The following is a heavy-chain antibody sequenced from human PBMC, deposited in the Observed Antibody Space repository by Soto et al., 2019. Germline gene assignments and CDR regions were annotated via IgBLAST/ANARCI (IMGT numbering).Heavy chain of an antibody. D-gene: IGHD5-18*01. CDR1: GGSIRSYH. V-gene: IGHV4-59*01. Sequence: QVQLQQSGPGLVKPSETLSLTCSVSGGSIRSYHWSWIRQSPEKGLEWIGYFYHSGNSNYNPTLKSRVTISVDTSKNQLSLSLRSVTAADTAVYFCARISSVDPYGYVNGGLDVWGQGTTVTVSS. CDR2: FYHSGNS. J-gene: IGHJ6*02. CDR3: ARISSVDPYGYVNGGLDV.